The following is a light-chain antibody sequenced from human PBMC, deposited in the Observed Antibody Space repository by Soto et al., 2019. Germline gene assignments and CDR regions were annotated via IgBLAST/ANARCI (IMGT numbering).Light chain of an antibody. J-gene: IGLJ1*01. CDR3: SSYGGRNNFV. Sequence: QSVLAQPPSASGSPGQSVTISCTGTSSDVGGYNFVSWYQHFPGKAPKLIIYEVTKRPSGVPDRFSGSKSGNTASLTVSGLQNDDEAEYYCSSYGGRNNFVFGTGTKVTV. CDR2: EVT. V-gene: IGLV2-8*01. CDR1: SSDVGGYNF.